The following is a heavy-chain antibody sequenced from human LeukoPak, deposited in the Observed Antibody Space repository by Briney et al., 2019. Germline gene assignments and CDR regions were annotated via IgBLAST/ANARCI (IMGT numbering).Heavy chain of an antibody. Sequence: ASVKVSCKASGGTCSSYAISWVRQAPGQGLEWMGGIIPIFGTANYAQKFQGRVTITADESTSTAYMELSSLRSEDTAVYYCARAMASIAAAGTNYYHYMDVWGKGTTVTVSS. V-gene: IGHV1-69*13. CDR3: ARAMASIAAAGTNYYHYMDV. CDR1: GGTCSSYA. J-gene: IGHJ6*03. CDR2: IIPIFGTA. D-gene: IGHD6-13*01.